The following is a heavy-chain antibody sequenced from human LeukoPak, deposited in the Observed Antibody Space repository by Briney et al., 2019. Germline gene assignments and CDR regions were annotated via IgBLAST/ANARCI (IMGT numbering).Heavy chain of an antibody. Sequence: PGGSLRLSCAASGFTFSSYAMSWVRQAPGKGLEWVSTISGSGGSAYYADSVKGRFTISRENTKNTLSLQLNSLRAEDAAVYYCAKCQTSAGSCSSWSDPWGQGTLVTVSS. CDR2: ISGSGGSA. D-gene: IGHD2-15*01. V-gene: IGHV3-23*01. CDR3: AKCQTSAGSCSSWSDP. J-gene: IGHJ5*02. CDR1: GFTFSSYA.